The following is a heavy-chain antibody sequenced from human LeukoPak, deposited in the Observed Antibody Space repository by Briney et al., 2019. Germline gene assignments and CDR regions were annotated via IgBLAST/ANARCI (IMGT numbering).Heavy chain of an antibody. CDR2: IIPILGIA. V-gene: IGHV1-69*04. Sequence: ASVKVSCKASGGTFSSYAISWVRQAPGQGLEWMGRIIPILGIANYAQKFQGRVTMTRDTSISTAYMELSRLRSDDTAVYYCARDCSGGSCYIYWGQGTLVTVSS. D-gene: IGHD2-15*01. CDR1: GGTFSSYA. CDR3: ARDCSGGSCYIY. J-gene: IGHJ4*02.